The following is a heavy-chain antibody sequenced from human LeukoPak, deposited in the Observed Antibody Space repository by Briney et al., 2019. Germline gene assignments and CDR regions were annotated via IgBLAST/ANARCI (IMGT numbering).Heavy chain of an antibody. D-gene: IGHD5-24*01. CDR2: ISYDGSNK. J-gene: IGHJ6*02. Sequence: GGSLRLSCAASGFTFSSYAMHWVRQAPGKGLEWVAVISYDGSNKYYADSVKGRFTISRDNSKNTLYLQMNSLRAEDTAVYYCARDSDGYNLYYYYGMDVWGQGTTVTVSS. V-gene: IGHV3-30-3*01. CDR3: ARDSDGYNLYYYYGMDV. CDR1: GFTFSSYA.